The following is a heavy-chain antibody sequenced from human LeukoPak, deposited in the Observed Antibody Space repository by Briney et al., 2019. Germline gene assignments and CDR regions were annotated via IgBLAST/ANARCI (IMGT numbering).Heavy chain of an antibody. V-gene: IGHV1-2*02. D-gene: IGHD2-2*02. CDR2: INPNSGGT. Sequence: ASVKVSCKASGYTFTGYYMHWVRQAPGQGLEWMGWINPNSGGTNYAQKFQGRVTMTRDTSNSTAYMELSRLRSDDTAVYYCARVMDCSSTSCYTGDYWGQGTLVTVSS. CDR3: ARVMDCSSTSCYTGDY. J-gene: IGHJ4*02. CDR1: GYTFTGYY.